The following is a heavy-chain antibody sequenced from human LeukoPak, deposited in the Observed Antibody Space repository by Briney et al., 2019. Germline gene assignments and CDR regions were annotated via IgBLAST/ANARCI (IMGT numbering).Heavy chain of an antibody. V-gene: IGHV3-23*01. CDR2: ISDSGGRT. CDR1: GFTFSNYG. J-gene: IGHJ4*02. CDR3: TTVDSYGFFDY. Sequence: GGSLRLSCAASGFTFSNYGMSWVRQAPGKGLEWVSAISDSGGRTYYADSVKGRFTISRDNSKNALYLQMNSLRAEDTAVYYCTTVDSYGFFDYWGQGTLVTVSS. D-gene: IGHD5-18*01.